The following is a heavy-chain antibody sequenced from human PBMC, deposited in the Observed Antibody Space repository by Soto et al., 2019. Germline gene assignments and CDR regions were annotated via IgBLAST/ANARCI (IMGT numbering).Heavy chain of an antibody. V-gene: IGHV4-59*08. CDR3: ARHTGDYDILTGYYNTLDY. D-gene: IGHD3-9*01. CDR2: IYYSGST. J-gene: IGHJ4*02. CDR1: GSSISSYY. Sequence: SETLSLTCTFFGSSISSYYWSWIRQPPGKGLEWIGYIYYSGSTNYNPSLKSRVTISVDTSKNQFSLKLSSVTAADTAVYYCARHTGDYDILTGYYNTLDYWGQGTLVTVS.